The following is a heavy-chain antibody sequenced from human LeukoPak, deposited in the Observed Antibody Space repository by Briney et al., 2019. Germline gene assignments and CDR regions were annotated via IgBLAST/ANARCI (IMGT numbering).Heavy chain of an antibody. J-gene: IGHJ4*02. V-gene: IGHV3-30*02. CDR1: GFTFSSYG. CDR3: ARDRGSTGNVDY. D-gene: IGHD1-1*01. CDR2: IRYDGSNK. Sequence: PGGSLRLSCAASGFTFSSYGMHWVRQAPGKGLEWVAFIRYDGSNKFYADSVKGRFTISRDSPKNTVYLRMDSLKIEDMAVYYCARDRGSTGNVDYWGQGTLVAVSS.